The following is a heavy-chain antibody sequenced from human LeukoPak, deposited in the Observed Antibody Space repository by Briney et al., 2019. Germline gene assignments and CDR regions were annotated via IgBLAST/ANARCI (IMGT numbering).Heavy chain of an antibody. J-gene: IGHJ4*02. CDR2: ISDSGGSP. CDR3: AKGIRGYSYGVDY. CDR1: GLHFRSYA. D-gene: IGHD5-18*01. V-gene: IGHV3-23*01. Sequence: PGGSLRLSRAASGLHFRSYALSWLRQAPGKELEWVAAISDSGGSPYYADSVDGPFTISCDNSKTTLYLQMNSLRAEDTAVYYCAKGIRGYSYGVDYWGQGTLVTVSS.